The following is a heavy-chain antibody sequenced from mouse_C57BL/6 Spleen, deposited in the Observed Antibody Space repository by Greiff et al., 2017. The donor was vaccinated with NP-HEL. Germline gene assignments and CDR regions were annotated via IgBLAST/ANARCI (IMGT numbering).Heavy chain of an antibody. CDR2: IRNKAYGSPT. Sequence: EVQLVESGGGLVQPGGSLSLSCAASGFTFTDYYMSWVRQPPGKALEWLGFIRNKAYGSPTEYSASVKGRFTISRDNSQSILYLQMKALRAENSATYYCARYRTVTAGYYFDYWGQGTTLTVSS. CDR3: ARYRTVTAGYYFDY. J-gene: IGHJ2*01. D-gene: IGHD2-2*01. V-gene: IGHV7-3*01. CDR1: GFTFTDYY.